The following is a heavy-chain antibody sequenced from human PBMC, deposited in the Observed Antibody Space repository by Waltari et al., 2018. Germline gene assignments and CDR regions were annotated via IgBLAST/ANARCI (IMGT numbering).Heavy chain of an antibody. Sequence: QVQLQESGPGLVKPSETLALRCTVSGGSISGYYWSWIRQPAGKGLGWIGHIYPSRTPNYPPSLQSRVTMSVDTSKNQFSLTLSSVTAADAAVYFCVRLAATSYFDYWGQGTLVSVSS. CDR3: VRLAATSYFDY. D-gene: IGHD2-15*01. CDR1: GGSISGYY. V-gene: IGHV4-4*07. J-gene: IGHJ4*02. CDR2: IYPSRTP.